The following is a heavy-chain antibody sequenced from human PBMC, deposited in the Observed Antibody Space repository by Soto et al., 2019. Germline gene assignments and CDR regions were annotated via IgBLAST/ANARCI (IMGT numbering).Heavy chain of an antibody. D-gene: IGHD4-17*01. CDR1: GFTFSSYS. CDR2: ISSSSSYI. J-gene: IGHJ3*02. Sequence: EVQLVESGGGLVKPGGSLRLSCAASGFTFSSYSMNWVRQAPGKGLEWVSSISSSSSYIYYADSVKGRFTISRDNAKNSLYLQMNSLRAEDTAVYYCARATHDYGDYGNDAFDIWGQGTMVTVSS. CDR3: ARATHDYGDYGNDAFDI. V-gene: IGHV3-21*01.